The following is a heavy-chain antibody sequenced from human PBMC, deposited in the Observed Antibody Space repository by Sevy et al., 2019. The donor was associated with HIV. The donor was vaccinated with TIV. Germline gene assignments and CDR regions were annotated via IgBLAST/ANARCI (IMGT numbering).Heavy chain of an antibody. D-gene: IGHD1-26*01. CDR3: AGENAWGRGYS. CDR1: GGSITSLY. CDR2: IYYNGHI. Sequence: SETLSLTCTVSGGSITSLYWNWIRQPPGKGLEWTANIYYNGHINYNPSLKSRVTLSLDTSKNQCSLRLSSVTAADTAMYYCAGENAWGRGYSWGQGTLVTVSS. J-gene: IGHJ4*02. V-gene: IGHV4-59*08.